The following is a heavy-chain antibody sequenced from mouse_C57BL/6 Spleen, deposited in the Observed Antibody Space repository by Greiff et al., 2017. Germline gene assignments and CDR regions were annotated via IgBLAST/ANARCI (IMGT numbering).Heavy chain of an antibody. V-gene: IGHV5-15*01. CDR2: ISNLAYSI. CDR3: ARQNYYGSSWGAMDY. CDR1: GFTFSDYG. D-gene: IGHD1-1*01. J-gene: IGHJ4*01. Sequence: EVKLVESGGGLVQPGGSLKLSCAASGFTFSDYGMAWVRQAPRKGPEWVAFISNLAYSIYYADTVTGRFTISRENAKNTLYLEMSSLRSEDTAMYYCARQNYYGSSWGAMDYWGQGTSVTVSS.